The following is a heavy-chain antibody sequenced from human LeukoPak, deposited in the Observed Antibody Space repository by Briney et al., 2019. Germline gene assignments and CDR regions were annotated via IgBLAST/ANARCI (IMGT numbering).Heavy chain of an antibody. CDR2: IYSGGST. V-gene: IGHV3-53*01. CDR3: SSGWYHYYYGMDV. D-gene: IGHD6-19*01. Sequence: GGSLRLSCAASGFTVSGNYMSWVRQAPGKGLEWVSVIYSGGSTYYADSVKGRFTISRDNSKNTLYLQMNSLRAEDTAVYYCSSGWYHYYYGMDVWGEGTTVTVSS. J-gene: IGHJ6*04. CDR1: GFTVSGNY.